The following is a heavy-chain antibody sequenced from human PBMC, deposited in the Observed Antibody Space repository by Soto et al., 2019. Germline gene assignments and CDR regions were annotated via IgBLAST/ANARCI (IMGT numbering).Heavy chain of an antibody. CDR2: IKQDGSEK. J-gene: IGHJ3*02. CDR1: GFTFNSYW. CDR3: ARDWSLGCSGGSCYPFGI. Sequence: GGSLRLSCAASGFTFNSYWMSWVRQAPGKGLEWVANIKQDGSEKWYVGSVKGRFTISRDNAKKSLFLQMNSLRVEDTAVFYCARDWSLGCSGGSCYPFGIWGQGTMVTVSS. V-gene: IGHV3-7*05. D-gene: IGHD2-15*01.